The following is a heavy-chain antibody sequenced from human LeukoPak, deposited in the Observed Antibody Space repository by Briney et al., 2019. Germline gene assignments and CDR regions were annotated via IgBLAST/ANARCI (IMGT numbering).Heavy chain of an antibody. CDR1: GGTFSSYA. Sequence: ASVKVSCKASGGTFSSYAISWVRQAPGQGLEWMGGIIPIFGTANYAQKFQGRVTITADESTSSAYMELSSLRSEDTAVYYCARAITMVRGVGRHNWFDPWGQGTLVTVSS. V-gene: IGHV1-69*13. D-gene: IGHD3-10*01. J-gene: IGHJ5*02. CDR2: IIPIFGTA. CDR3: ARAITMVRGVGRHNWFDP.